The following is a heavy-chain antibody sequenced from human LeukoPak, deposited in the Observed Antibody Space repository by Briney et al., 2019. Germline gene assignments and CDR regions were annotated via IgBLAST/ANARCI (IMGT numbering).Heavy chain of an antibody. Sequence: PSETLSLTCTVSGGSISSYDWSWIRQPPGKGLEWIGYIYYSGSTNYNPSLKSRVTISVDTSKNQFSLKLSSVTAADTAVYYCARHEGGSGWYYDAFDIWGQGTMVTVSS. V-gene: IGHV4-59*08. CDR2: IYYSGST. CDR3: ARHEGGSGWYYDAFDI. CDR1: GGSISSYD. J-gene: IGHJ3*02. D-gene: IGHD6-19*01.